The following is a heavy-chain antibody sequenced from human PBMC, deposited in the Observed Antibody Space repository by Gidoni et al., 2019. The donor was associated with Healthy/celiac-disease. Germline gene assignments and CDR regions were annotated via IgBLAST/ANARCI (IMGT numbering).Heavy chain of an antibody. J-gene: IGHJ5*02. CDR3: ARDPGEKVTYYYGSGWFDP. CDR2: ISSSSSTI. Sequence: APGKGLEWVSYISSSSSTIYYADSVKGRFTISRDNAKNSLYLQMNSLRDEDTAVYYCARDPGEKVTYYYGSGWFDPWGQGTLVTVSS. V-gene: IGHV3-48*02. D-gene: IGHD3-10*01.